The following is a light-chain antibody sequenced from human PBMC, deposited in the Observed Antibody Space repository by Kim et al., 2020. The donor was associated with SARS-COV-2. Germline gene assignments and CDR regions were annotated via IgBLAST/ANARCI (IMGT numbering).Light chain of an antibody. Sequence: SPGERATLSCRASLSVSSSYLAWYQQKPGQAPRLLIHGASSRATGIPDRFSGSGSGTHFTLTISGLEPEDLAVYYCQHYGSSLWTFGQGTKVDIK. CDR1: LSVSSSY. J-gene: IGKJ1*01. CDR3: QHYGSSLWT. CDR2: GAS. V-gene: IGKV3-20*01.